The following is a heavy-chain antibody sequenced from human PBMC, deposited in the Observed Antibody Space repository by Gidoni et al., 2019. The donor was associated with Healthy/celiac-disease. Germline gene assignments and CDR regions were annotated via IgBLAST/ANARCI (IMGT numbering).Heavy chain of an antibody. CDR3: ARADYYGSGRDAYYGMDV. D-gene: IGHD3-10*01. J-gene: IGHJ6*02. Sequence: QVQLVESGGGVVQPGRSLRPPCTAAGFTFRSCAMHWVRQAPGKGLEWVAVISYDGSNKYYADSVKGRFTISRDNSKNALYLQMNSLRAEDTAVYYCARADYYGSGRDAYYGMDVWGQGTTVTVSS. V-gene: IGHV3-30-3*01. CDR1: GFTFRSCA. CDR2: ISYDGSNK.